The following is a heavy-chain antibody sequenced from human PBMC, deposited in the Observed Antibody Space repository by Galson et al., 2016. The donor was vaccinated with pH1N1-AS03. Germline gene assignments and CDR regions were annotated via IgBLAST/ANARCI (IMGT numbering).Heavy chain of an antibody. CDR3: ARGWYDIWTGYLGDLFDY. V-gene: IGHV3-11*01. Sequence: LRLSCAASGFTFSDYYLSWIRQAPGKGLEWISCITSSGGSGPTIYYGDSVKGRFTISRDNAKNSLYLQMNSLRVDDTAGYYCARGWYDIWTGYLGDLFDYWGQGALVTVSS. CDR1: GFTFSDYY. CDR2: ITSSGGSGPTI. D-gene: IGHD3-9*01. J-gene: IGHJ4*02.